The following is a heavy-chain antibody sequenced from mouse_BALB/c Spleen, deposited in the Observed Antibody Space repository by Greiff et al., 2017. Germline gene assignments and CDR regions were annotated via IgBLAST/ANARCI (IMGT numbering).Heavy chain of an antibody. CDR3: TRGDYGNYYFDY. D-gene: IGHD2-1*01. V-gene: IGHV5-6-4*01. Sequence: EVMLVESGGGLVKPGGSLKLSCAASGFTFSSYTMSWVRQTPEKRLEWVATISSGGSYTYYPDSVKGRFTISRDNAKNTLYLQMSSLKSEDTAMYYCTRGDYGNYYFDYWGQGTTLTVSS. CDR1: GFTFSSYT. CDR2: ISSGGSYT. J-gene: IGHJ2*01.